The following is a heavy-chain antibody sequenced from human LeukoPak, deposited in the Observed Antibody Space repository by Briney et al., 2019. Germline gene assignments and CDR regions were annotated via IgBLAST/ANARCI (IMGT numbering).Heavy chain of an antibody. Sequence: SETLSLTCTVSGGSISSYYWSWIRQPAGKGLEWIGRIYTSGSTNYNPSLKSRVTMSVDTSKNQFSLKLSSVTAADTAVYYCARAGGSSTSHPNYFDYWGQGTLVTVSS. D-gene: IGHD2-2*01. CDR3: ARAGGSSTSHPNYFDY. V-gene: IGHV4-4*07. J-gene: IGHJ4*02. CDR2: IYTSGST. CDR1: GGSISSYY.